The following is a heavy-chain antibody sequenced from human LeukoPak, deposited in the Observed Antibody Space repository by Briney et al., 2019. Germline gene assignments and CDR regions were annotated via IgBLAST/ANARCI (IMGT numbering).Heavy chain of an antibody. Sequence: GGSLRLSCAAPGFTFSSYAMHWVRQAPGKGLEWVAVISYDGSNKYYADSVKGRFTISRDNSKNTLYLQMNSLRAEDTAVYYCARALGVAQGAHDYWGQGTLVTVSS. CDR2: ISYDGSNK. CDR1: GFTFSSYA. CDR3: ARALGVAQGAHDY. V-gene: IGHV3-30*01. J-gene: IGHJ4*02. D-gene: IGHD6-19*01.